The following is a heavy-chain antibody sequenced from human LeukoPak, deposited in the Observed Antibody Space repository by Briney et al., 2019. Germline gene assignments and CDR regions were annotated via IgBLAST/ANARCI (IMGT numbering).Heavy chain of an antibody. Sequence: PGGSLRLSCAASGFTFSSYAMSWVRQAPGKGLEWVSAISGSGGSTYYADSVKGRFTTSRDNSKNTLYLQMNSLRAEDTAVYYCAIVTGTTDYYYGMDVWGQGTTVTVSS. CDR2: ISGSGGST. D-gene: IGHD1-7*01. CDR1: GFTFSSYA. V-gene: IGHV3-23*01. CDR3: AIVTGTTDYYYGMDV. J-gene: IGHJ6*02.